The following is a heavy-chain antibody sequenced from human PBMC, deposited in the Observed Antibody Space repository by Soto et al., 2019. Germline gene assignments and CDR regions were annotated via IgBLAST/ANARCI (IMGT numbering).Heavy chain of an antibody. CDR3: PRMASLGTLNWFDP. CDR1: GDAFINYD. Sequence: SAMVPCTASGDAFINYDLTWVRQAPGQGLEWMGWMHPGSGKTLCANKFQGRVTMTGDASTSTADLGLSSLTAEDTAVFYCPRMASLGTLNWFDPWGQGTRVTVSS. CDR2: MHPGSGKT. D-gene: IGHD3-16*01. J-gene: IGHJ5*02. V-gene: IGHV1-8*02.